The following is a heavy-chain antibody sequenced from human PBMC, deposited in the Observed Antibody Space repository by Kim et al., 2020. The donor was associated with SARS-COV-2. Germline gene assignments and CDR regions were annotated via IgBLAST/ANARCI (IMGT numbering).Heavy chain of an antibody. J-gene: IGHJ4*02. V-gene: IGHV4-4*07. CDR1: GGSISSYY. D-gene: IGHD3-3*01. Sequence: SETLSLTCTVSGGSISSYYWSWIRQPAGKGLEWIGRIYTSGSTNYNPSLKSRVTMSVDTSKNQFSLKLSSVTAADTAVYYCARDLYDFWSGYRSDWGQGTLVTVSS. CDR2: IYTSGST. CDR3: ARDLYDFWSGYRSD.